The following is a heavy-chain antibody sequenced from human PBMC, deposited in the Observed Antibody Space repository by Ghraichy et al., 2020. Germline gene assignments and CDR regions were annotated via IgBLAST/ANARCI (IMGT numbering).Heavy chain of an antibody. V-gene: IGHV3-23*01. CDR2: ISGSGGST. D-gene: IGHD2-2*01. CDR1: GFTFSSYA. CDR3: AKDNGWCSSTSCHYGMDV. J-gene: IGHJ6*02. Sequence: GESLNISCAASGFTFSSYAMSWVRQAPGKGLEWVSAISGSGGSTYYADSVKGRFTISRDNSKNTLYLQMNSLRAEDTAVYYCAKDNGWCSSTSCHYGMDVWGQGTTVTVSS.